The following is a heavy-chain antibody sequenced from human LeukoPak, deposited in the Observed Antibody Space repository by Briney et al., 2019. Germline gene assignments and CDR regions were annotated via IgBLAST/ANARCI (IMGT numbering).Heavy chain of an antibody. Sequence: GASVKVSCKASGYTFTGYYMHWVRQAPGQGLEWMGWINPNSGGTNYAQKFQGRVTMTRDTSISTAYMELSRLRSDDTAVYYCASRLGSSGWYVWFDPWGQGTLVTVSS. J-gene: IGHJ5*02. CDR3: ASRLGSSGWYVWFDP. CDR1: GYTFTGYY. V-gene: IGHV1-2*02. CDR2: INPNSGGT. D-gene: IGHD6-19*01.